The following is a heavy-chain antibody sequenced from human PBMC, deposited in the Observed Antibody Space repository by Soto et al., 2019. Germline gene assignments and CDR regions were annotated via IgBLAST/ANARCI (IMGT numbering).Heavy chain of an antibody. V-gene: IGHV1-69*12. Sequence: QVQLVQSGAEVKKPGSSVKVPCKASGGTFSTSAISWVRQAPGQGLEWVGGIMPVFATPDYAQNFQGRVTITADESTTTAYLELTSLRTDDTAVYYCARDKDRQQLGGNYYYILDVWGQGTAITVSS. CDR2: IMPVFATP. CDR3: ARDKDRQQLGGNYYYILDV. CDR1: GGTFSTSA. J-gene: IGHJ6*02. D-gene: IGHD3-3*02.